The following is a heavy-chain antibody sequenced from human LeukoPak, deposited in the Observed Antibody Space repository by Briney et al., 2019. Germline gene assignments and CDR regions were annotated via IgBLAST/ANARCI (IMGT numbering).Heavy chain of an antibody. D-gene: IGHD6-6*01. Sequence: GGSLRLSCAASGFTFRNYLMNWVRQAPGKGLEWVSFISSTGGTIYYADSVEGRFTVSRDNGKNSLLLQMNSLRAEDTAVYYCAKGPPSSSAQYFQHWGQGTLVTVSS. CDR2: ISSTGGTI. V-gene: IGHV3-48*01. CDR1: GFTFRNYL. CDR3: AKGPPSSSAQYFQH. J-gene: IGHJ1*01.